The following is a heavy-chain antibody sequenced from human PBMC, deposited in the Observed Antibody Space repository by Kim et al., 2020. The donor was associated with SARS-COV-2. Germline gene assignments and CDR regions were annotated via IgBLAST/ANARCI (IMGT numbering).Heavy chain of an antibody. J-gene: IGHJ6*02. Sequence: SETLSLTCTVSGGSISSGSDYWGWIRQPAGKGLEWIGRIYTSGSTNYNPSLKSRVTISVDTSKNQFSLKLSSVTAADTAVYYCARESVFPFKYGSGSYYYYGMDVWGQGTTVTVSS. CDR1: GGSISSGSDY. CDR2: IYTSGST. D-gene: IGHD3-10*01. CDR3: ARESVFPFKYGSGSYYYYGMDV. V-gene: IGHV4-61*02.